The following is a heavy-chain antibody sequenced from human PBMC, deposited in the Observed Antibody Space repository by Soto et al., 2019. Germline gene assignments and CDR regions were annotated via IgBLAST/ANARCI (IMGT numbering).Heavy chain of an antibody. J-gene: IGHJ4*02. CDR2: IDPSDSYT. D-gene: IGHD2-2*01. Sequence: GASLKISCKGSGYSFTSYWISWVRQMPGKGLEWMGRIDPSDSYTNYSPSFQGHVTISADKSISTAYLQWSSLKASDTAMYYCASSGGRGYCSSTSCPDDYWGQGTLVTVSS. CDR3: ASSGGRGYCSSTSCPDDY. CDR1: GYSFTSYW. V-gene: IGHV5-10-1*01.